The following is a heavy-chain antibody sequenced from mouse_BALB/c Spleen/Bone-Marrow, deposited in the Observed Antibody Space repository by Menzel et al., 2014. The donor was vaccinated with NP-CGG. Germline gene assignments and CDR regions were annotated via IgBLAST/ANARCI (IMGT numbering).Heavy chain of an antibody. CDR1: GFSLTSYG. CDR3: ARMDRSSYAMDY. V-gene: IGHV2-2*02. Sequence: VKLVESGPGLVQPSQSLSITCTVSGFSLTSYGVHWVRQSPGEGLEWLGVIWSGGSTDYNAAFKSRLSISKDNSKSQVFLKMNSLQPNDTAIYYCARMDRSSYAMDYWGQGTSVTVSS. CDR2: IWSGGST. D-gene: IGHD2-14*01. J-gene: IGHJ4*01.